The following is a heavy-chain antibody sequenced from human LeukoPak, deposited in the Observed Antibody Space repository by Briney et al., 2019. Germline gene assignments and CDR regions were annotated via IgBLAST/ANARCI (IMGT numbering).Heavy chain of an antibody. D-gene: IGHD5-12*01. CDR2: IKSKTDGGTT. Sequence: GGSLRLSCAASGFTFSNAWMRWVRQAPGKGREWVGRIKSKTDGGTTEYAARVKGKFNISRDEAKNALYVQMTTLKTEDTAVYYCTTDLSENSAYDSLAYWGQGTLVTVSS. V-gene: IGHV3-15*01. J-gene: IGHJ4*02. CDR1: GFTFSNAW. CDR3: TTDLSENSAYDSLAY.